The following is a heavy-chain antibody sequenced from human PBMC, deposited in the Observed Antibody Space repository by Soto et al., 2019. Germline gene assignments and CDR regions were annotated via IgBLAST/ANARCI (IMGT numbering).Heavy chain of an antibody. V-gene: IGHV4-31*03. Sequence: PSETLSRTCTVSGGSISSGGYYCSWIRQHPGKGLEWIGYIYYSGSTYYNPSLKSRVTISVDTSKNQFSLQLSSVTAEDTAVYYCAREVGVTFGGVIVIPKFTSYYFDCWGQGTLVTVSS. J-gene: IGHJ4*02. CDR2: IYYSGST. CDR3: AREVGVTFGGVIVIPKFTSYYFDC. D-gene: IGHD3-16*02. CDR1: GGSISSGGYY.